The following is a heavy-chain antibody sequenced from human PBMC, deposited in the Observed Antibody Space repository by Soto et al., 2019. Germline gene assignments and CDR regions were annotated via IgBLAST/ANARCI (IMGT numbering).Heavy chain of an antibody. V-gene: IGHV1-69*14. Sequence: QLQLVQSGAEVKKPGSSVKVSCKTSGGTFSTYPISWVRQAPGQGLEWMGGIIPTFGTVNYAQKFQGRVTLTADKSTNTAYMELSGLRSEDTAVYYCARERYCSGGSCLNWIDPWGQGTLVTVSS. CDR1: GGTFSTYP. CDR2: IIPTFGTV. D-gene: IGHD2-15*01. CDR3: ARERYCSGGSCLNWIDP. J-gene: IGHJ5*02.